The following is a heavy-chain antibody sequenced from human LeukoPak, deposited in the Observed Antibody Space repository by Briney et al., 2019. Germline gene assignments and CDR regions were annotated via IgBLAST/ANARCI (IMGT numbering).Heavy chain of an antibody. V-gene: IGHV1-3*01. D-gene: IGHD3-22*01. CDR2: INAGNGNT. Sequence: ASVKVSCKASGYTFTSYAMHWVRQAPGQRLEWMGWINAGNGNTKYSQKFQGRVTITRDTSASTAYMELSSLRSEDTAVYYCARVMGSGNYYDSSGYYYDFDYWGQGTLVTVSS. J-gene: IGHJ4*02. CDR3: ARVMGSGNYYDSSGYYYDFDY. CDR1: GYTFTSYA.